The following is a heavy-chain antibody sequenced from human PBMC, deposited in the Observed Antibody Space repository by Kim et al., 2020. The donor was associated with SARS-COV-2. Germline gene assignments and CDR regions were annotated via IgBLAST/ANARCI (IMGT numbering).Heavy chain of an antibody. Sequence: QGQGQGHEWMGIIDPSGGSTSYAQKCQGRVTMTRDTSTSTVYMEVGSLRSEDTAVYYCAGGEIQLWFSYWGQGTLVTVSS. D-gene: IGHD5-18*01. CDR3: AGGEIQLWFSY. J-gene: IGHJ4*02. V-gene: IGHV1-46*01. CDR2: IDPSGGST.